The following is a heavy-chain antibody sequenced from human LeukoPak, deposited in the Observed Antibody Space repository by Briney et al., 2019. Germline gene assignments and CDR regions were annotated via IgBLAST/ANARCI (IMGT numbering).Heavy chain of an antibody. CDR3: AKSCSSTSCQYYYYYYMDV. CDR2: ISGSGGST. V-gene: IGHV3-23*01. J-gene: IGHJ6*03. CDR1: GFTFSSYA. D-gene: IGHD2-2*01. Sequence: GGSLRLSCAASGFTFSSYAMSWVRQAPGKGLEWVSAISGSGGSTYYADSVKGRFTISRDNSKNTLYLQMNSLRAEDTAVYYCAKSCSSTSCQYYYYYYMDVWGKGTTVTVSS.